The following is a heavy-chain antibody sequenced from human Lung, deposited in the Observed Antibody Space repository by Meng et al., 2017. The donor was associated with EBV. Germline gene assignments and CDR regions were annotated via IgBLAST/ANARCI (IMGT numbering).Heavy chain of an antibody. CDR3: AREFYGDTGGF. CDR2: IDSSDSTT. CDR1: GFTFSNDC. Sequence: VQLVESGGGLIKPGVSIRISCAASGFTFSNDCMSWVRQAPGKGLEWISYIDSSDSTTNYADTVKGRFTITRDKAKNTVYLQLNSLRAEDTAVYYCAREFYGDTGGFWGQGTLVTVSS. J-gene: IGHJ4*02. D-gene: IGHD4-17*01. V-gene: IGHV3-11*01.